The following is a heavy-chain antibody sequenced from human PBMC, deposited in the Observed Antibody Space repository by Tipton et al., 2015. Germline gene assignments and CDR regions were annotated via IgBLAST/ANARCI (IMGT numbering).Heavy chain of an antibody. D-gene: IGHD3-10*01. Sequence: TLSLTCTSSGGSISSNSYFWGWIRQPPGKGLEWIGSIYYSGSTYFNPSLKSRVTISVDTSKNQFSLRLTSVTAADTAVYYCARRPGVFDYWGQGTLVTVSS. CDR1: GGSISSNSYF. CDR2: IYYSGST. V-gene: IGHV4-39*01. J-gene: IGHJ4*02. CDR3: ARRPGVFDY.